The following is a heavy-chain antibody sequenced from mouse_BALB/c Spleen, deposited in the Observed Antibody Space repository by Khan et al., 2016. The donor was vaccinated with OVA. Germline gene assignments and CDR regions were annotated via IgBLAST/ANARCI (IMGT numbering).Heavy chain of an antibody. CDR1: GYTFTDYW. CDR2: IDTSDSYT. Sequence: QVQLQQPGAELVMPGASVKMSCKASGYTFTDYWMHWVKQRPGQGLEWIGAIDTSDSYTSYNQKFKGKATLTVDDSSSTAYMQLSSLTSEDSAVYYCASGPPYYGYAMDYWGQGTSVTVSS. D-gene: IGHD1-1*01. J-gene: IGHJ4*01. V-gene: IGHV1-69*01. CDR3: ASGPPYYGYAMDY.